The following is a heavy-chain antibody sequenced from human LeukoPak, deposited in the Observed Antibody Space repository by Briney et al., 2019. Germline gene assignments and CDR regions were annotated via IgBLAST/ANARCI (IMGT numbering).Heavy chain of an antibody. CDR3: ARDFGITMMNWFDP. V-gene: IGHV1-2*02. D-gene: IGHD3-22*01. CDR1: GYTFTGYY. CDR2: INPNSGGT. Sequence: AASVKVSCKASGYTFTGYYMHWVRQAPGQGLEWMGWINPNSGGTNYAQKFQGRVTMTRDTSISTAYMELSRLRSDDTAVYYCARDFGITMMNWFDPWGQGTLVTVSS. J-gene: IGHJ5*02.